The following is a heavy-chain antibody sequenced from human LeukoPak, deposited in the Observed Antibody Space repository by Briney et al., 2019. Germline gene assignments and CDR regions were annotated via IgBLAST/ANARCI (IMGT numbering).Heavy chain of an antibody. CDR2: IYYSGST. J-gene: IGHJ4*02. Sequence: SETLSLTCTVSGGSINSYHWSWIRQPPGKGLEWIGYIYYSGSTNYNPSLKSRVSISVDTSENQFSLKLSSVTAADTAVYYCARTYPEINDRSSWYLPSYYFDYWGQGTLVTVSS. D-gene: IGHD6-13*01. CDR1: GGSINSYH. CDR3: ARTYPEINDRSSWYLPSYYFDY. V-gene: IGHV4-59*01.